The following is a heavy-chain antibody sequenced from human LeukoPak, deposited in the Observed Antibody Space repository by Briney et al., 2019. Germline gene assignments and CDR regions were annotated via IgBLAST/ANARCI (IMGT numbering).Heavy chain of an antibody. CDR3: ARDHHRRLYDSQARDTFDI. CDR2: ISSSSSTI. V-gene: IGHV3-48*01. Sequence: GSLRLCCAASGFTFSSYSMNWVRQAPGKGLEWVSYISSSSSTIHYADSVKGRFTISRDNAKNSLYLQMNSLRAEDTAVYYCARDHHRRLYDSQARDTFDIWGQGTMVTVSS. D-gene: IGHD3-22*01. CDR1: GFTFSSYS. J-gene: IGHJ3*02.